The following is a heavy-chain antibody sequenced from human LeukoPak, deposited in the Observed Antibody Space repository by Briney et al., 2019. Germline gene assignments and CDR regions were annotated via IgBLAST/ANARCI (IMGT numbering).Heavy chain of an antibody. V-gene: IGHV1-2*02. D-gene: IGHD2-2*02. CDR3: AREPYRAMCDI. J-gene: IGHJ3*02. Sequence: ASVKVSCKASGYTFTGYYMYWVRQAPGQGLEWMGWINPNTGGTDYAQNFQGRVTMTRDTSISTAYMELSRLTSDDTAVYYCAREPYRAMCDIWGQGTMVTVSS. CDR1: GYTFTGYY. CDR2: INPNTGGT.